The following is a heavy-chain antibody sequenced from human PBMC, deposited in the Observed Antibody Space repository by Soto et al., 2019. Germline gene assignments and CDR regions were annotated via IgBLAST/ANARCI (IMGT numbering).Heavy chain of an antibody. V-gene: IGHV4-61*01. Sequence: SETLSLTCTVSGGSVSSGSYYWSWIRQPPGKGLEWIWYIYYSGSTNYNPSLKSRVTISVDTSKNQFSLKLSSVTAADTAVYYCARGSRYYDSSGYYSGPNFDYWGQGTLVTVS. D-gene: IGHD3-22*01. CDR3: ARGSRYYDSSGYYSGPNFDY. J-gene: IGHJ4*02. CDR2: IYYSGST. CDR1: GGSVSSGSYY.